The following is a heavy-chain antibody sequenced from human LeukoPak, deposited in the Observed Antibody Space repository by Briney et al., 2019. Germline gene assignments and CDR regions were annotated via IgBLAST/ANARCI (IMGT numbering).Heavy chain of an antibody. CDR2: FDPEDGET. V-gene: IGHV1-24*01. D-gene: IGHD3-22*01. CDR1: GYTLTELS. J-gene: IGHJ4*02. CDR3: ATMVGLLALFDY. Sequence: ASVKVPCKVSGYTLTELSMHWVRQAPGKGLEWMGGFDPEDGETIYAQKFQGRVTMTEDTSTDTAYMELSSLRSEDTAVYYCATMVGLLALFDYWGQGTLVTVSS.